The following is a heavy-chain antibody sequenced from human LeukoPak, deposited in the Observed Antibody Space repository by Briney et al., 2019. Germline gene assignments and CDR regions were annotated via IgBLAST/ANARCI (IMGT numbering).Heavy chain of an antibody. CDR1: GFTFSSYA. CDR2: ISGSGGST. J-gene: IGHJ4*02. CDR3: AKALVVVPAATPFDY. V-gene: IGHV3-23*01. Sequence: GGSLRLSCAASGFTFSSYAMSWVRQAPGTGLEWFSAISGSGGSTYYTASVKGRFTISRDNSKNTLYLQMNSLRAEDTAVYYCAKALVVVPAATPFDYWGQGTLVTVSS. D-gene: IGHD2-2*01.